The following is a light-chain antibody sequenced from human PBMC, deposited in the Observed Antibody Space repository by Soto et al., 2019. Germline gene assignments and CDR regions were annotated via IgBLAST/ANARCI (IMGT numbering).Light chain of an antibody. CDR3: SSYTSSNTLHYV. J-gene: IGLJ1*01. CDR1: RSDVGDYNY. V-gene: IGLV2-14*01. Sequence: QSALTQPASVSGSPGQSITVSCTGTRSDVGDYNYVSWYQQHPGKAPKLIIYEVSNRPSGVSYRFSGSKSGNTASLTISGLQAEEEADYYCSSYTSSNTLHYVFGSGTKLTVL. CDR2: EVS.